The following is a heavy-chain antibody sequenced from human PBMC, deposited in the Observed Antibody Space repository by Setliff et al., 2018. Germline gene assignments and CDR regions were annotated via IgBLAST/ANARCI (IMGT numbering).Heavy chain of an antibody. D-gene: IGHD3-10*01. Sequence: ASVKVSCKASGYTFNNYGVAWVRQAPGQGLDWMGWVTIYNGNTKYAQNLQGRLTLTTDRSTSTVYMELGSLTTDDAAIYYCARVESMVRGKNILRHFDYWGQGTQVTVSS. CDR3: ARVESMVRGKNILRHFDY. CDR2: VTIYNGNT. J-gene: IGHJ4*02. CDR1: GYTFNNYG. V-gene: IGHV1-18*01.